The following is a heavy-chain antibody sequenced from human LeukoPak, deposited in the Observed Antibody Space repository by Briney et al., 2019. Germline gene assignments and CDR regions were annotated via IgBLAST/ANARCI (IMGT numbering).Heavy chain of an antibody. D-gene: IGHD3-9*01. CDR3: ARGGSDYDILTGYTYPPFDY. J-gene: IGHJ4*02. CDR2: IYYSGSI. Sequence: SETLSLTCTVSGGSISSYYWSWIRQPPGKGLEWIGYIYYSGSINYNPSLKSRVTISVDTSKNQFSLKLSSVTAADTAVYYCARGGSDYDILTGYTYPPFDYWGQGTLVTVSS. CDR1: GGSISSYY. V-gene: IGHV4-59*01.